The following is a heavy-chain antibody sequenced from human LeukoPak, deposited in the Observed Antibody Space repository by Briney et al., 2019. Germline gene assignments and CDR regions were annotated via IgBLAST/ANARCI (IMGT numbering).Heavy chain of an antibody. Sequence: GGSLRLSCAASGFTFSSYWMSWVRQAPGKGLEWVANIKQDGSEKYYVDSVKGRFTISRDNAKNSLYLQMNSLSAEDTAVYYCARAEYYYDSSGYPIDYWGQGTLVTVSS. V-gene: IGHV3-7*01. J-gene: IGHJ4*02. CDR3: ARAEYYYDSSGYPIDY. CDR2: IKQDGSEK. D-gene: IGHD3-22*01. CDR1: GFTFSSYW.